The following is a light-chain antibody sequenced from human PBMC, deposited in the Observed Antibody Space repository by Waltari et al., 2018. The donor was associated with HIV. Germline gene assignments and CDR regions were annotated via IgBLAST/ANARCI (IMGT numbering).Light chain of an antibody. CDR2: GNS. V-gene: IGLV1-40*01. CDR3: QSYDSSLSGATV. CDR1: SSNIGAGYD. J-gene: IGLJ1*01. Sequence: QSVLTQPPSVSGAPGQRVTISCTGGSSNIGAGYDVHWYQQLPGTAPKLLIFGNSNRPSGVPDRFSGSKSGTSASLAITGLRAEDEADYYCQSYDSSLSGATVFGTGTKVTV.